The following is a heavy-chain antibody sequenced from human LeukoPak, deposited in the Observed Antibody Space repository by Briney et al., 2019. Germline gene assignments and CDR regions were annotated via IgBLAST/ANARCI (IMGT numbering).Heavy chain of an antibody. CDR1: GFTFSDYY. CDR3: ARVSGSYRDYYFDS. Sequence: PGGSLRLSCAASGFTFSDYYMSWVRQAPGKGLEWVSYISSSGSTIYYADSVKGRFTISRDNAKNSLYLQMNSLRAEDTAVYYCARVSGSYRDYYFDSCGQGTLVTVSS. J-gene: IGHJ4*02. V-gene: IGHV3-11*01. D-gene: IGHD1-26*01. CDR2: ISSSGSTI.